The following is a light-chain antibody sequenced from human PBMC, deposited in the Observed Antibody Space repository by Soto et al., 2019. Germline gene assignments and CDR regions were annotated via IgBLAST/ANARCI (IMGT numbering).Light chain of an antibody. CDR2: EDT. CDR1: KMGDKY. Sequence: SSELTQSPSVSVSPGQTTTITCSGDKMGDKYASWYQQKPGQSPVVVIYEDTKRHSGITERFSCSNSGNTATLTISGTQAMDEADYYCQAWDSSSVVFGGGTKLTVL. J-gene: IGLJ2*01. V-gene: IGLV3-1*01. CDR3: QAWDSSSVV.